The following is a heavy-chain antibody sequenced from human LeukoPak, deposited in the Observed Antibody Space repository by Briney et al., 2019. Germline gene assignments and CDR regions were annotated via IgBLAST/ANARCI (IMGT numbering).Heavy chain of an antibody. Sequence: PGGSLRLSCAASGFTFSSYWMSWVRQAPGKGLEWVAVISYDGSNKYYADSVKGRFTISRDNSKNTLYLQMNSLRAEDTAVYYCARDSNWNYRVGYFDYWGQGTLVTVSS. V-gene: IGHV3-30-3*01. CDR2: ISYDGSNK. CDR1: GFTFSSYW. D-gene: IGHD1-7*01. CDR3: ARDSNWNYRVGYFDY. J-gene: IGHJ4*02.